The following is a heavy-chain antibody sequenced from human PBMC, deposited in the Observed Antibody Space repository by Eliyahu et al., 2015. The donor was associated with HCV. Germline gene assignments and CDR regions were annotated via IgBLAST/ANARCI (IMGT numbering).Heavy chain of an antibody. Sequence: QLQLQESGPGLVKPSETLSLTXTVXGGSISSSSYYWGWXRQPPGKGLEWIGSIYYSGSTYYNPSLKSRVTISVDTSKNQFSLKLSSVTAADTAVYYCARQSVAGIGGEGWFDPWGQGTLVTVSS. CDR2: IYYSGST. J-gene: IGHJ5*02. CDR3: ARQSVAGIGGEGWFDP. CDR1: GGSISSSSYY. V-gene: IGHV4-39*01. D-gene: IGHD6-19*01.